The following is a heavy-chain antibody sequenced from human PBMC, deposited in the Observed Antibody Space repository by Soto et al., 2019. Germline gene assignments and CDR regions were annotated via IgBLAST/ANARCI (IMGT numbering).Heavy chain of an antibody. CDR1: GFTFSNIW. J-gene: IGHJ4*02. CDR3: AKGPR. Sequence: LVESGGGLVQPGGSLRLSCAASGFTFSNIWMSWVRRSPEKGPEWVASISPDGGEIYYVDSVKGRFTISRDNIRNSLYLQMNSLRADDTAVYYCAKGPRWGQGTLVTVSS. CDR2: ISPDGGEI. V-gene: IGHV3-7*01.